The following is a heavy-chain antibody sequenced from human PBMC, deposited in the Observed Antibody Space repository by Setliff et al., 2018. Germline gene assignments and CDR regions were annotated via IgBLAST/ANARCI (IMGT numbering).Heavy chain of an antibody. CDR2: IWFDGSNK. D-gene: IGHD6-19*01. CDR3: AKNHLAGTPHVYFDY. J-gene: IGHJ4*02. Sequence: PGGSLRLSCAASGFTFRDYGMHWVRQAPGKGLEWVAVIWFDGSNKYYADSLKGRFTISRDNPKNTLYLQMNSLRAEDTAVYYCAKNHLAGTPHVYFDYWGQGTLVTVSS. V-gene: IGHV3-33*06. CDR1: GFTFRDYG.